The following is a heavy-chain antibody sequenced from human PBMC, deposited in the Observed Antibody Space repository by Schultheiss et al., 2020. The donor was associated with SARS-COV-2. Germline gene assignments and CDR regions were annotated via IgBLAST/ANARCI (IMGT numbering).Heavy chain of an antibody. Sequence: SETLSLTCAVSGGSISSGNWWTWVRQPPGKGLEWIGEIYHTGDTNYNPSLEGRVTISVDTSKNQFSLKLSSVTAADTAVYYCASMLAKAAAGKPDGFDPWGQGILVTVSS. CDR3: ASMLAKAAAGKPDGFDP. J-gene: IGHJ5*02. CDR1: GGSISSGNW. CDR2: IYHTGDT. V-gene: IGHV4-4*02. D-gene: IGHD6-13*01.